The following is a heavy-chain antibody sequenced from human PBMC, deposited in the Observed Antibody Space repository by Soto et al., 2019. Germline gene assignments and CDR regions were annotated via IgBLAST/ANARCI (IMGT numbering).Heavy chain of an antibody. V-gene: IGHV1-69*13. Sequence: ASLKVSCKASGGTFSSYAISWVRQTPGQGLEWMGGIIPIFGTANYAQKFQGRVTITADESTSTAYMERSSLRYEDTAVYSCARSDYYDRSGSGYAFDIWGKGTMVTVSS. J-gene: IGHJ3*02. CDR2: IIPIFGTA. CDR1: GGTFSSYA. CDR3: ARSDYYDRSGSGYAFDI. D-gene: IGHD3-22*01.